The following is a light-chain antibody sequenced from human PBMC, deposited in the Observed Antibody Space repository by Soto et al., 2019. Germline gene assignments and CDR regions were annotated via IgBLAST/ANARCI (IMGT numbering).Light chain of an antibody. CDR1: RSVSSEK. V-gene: IGKV3-20*01. CDR2: GAS. CDR3: QQYGSSLLT. J-gene: IGKJ4*01. Sequence: EIVLTQSPCTLSLSPGERASLSCRASRSVSSEKLAWYQQKPGQAPRLLIFGASGRATGIPERFSGSGSGTDFSLTISRLEPEDSAVYYCQQYGSSLLTFGGGTKVDIK.